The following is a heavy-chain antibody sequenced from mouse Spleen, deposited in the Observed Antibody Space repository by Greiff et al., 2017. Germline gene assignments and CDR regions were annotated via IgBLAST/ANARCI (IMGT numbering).Heavy chain of an antibody. V-gene: IGHV1-5*01. D-gene: IGHD2-14*01. Sequence: EVHLVESGTVLARPGASVKMSCKASGYTFTSYWMHWVKQRPGQGLEWIGAIYPGNSDTSYNQKFKGKAKLTAVTSTSTAYMELSSLTNEDSAVYYCTRKDYRWAWFAYWGQGTLVTVSA. J-gene: IGHJ3*01. CDR3: TRKDYRWAWFAY. CDR2: IYPGNSDT. CDR1: GYTFTSYW.